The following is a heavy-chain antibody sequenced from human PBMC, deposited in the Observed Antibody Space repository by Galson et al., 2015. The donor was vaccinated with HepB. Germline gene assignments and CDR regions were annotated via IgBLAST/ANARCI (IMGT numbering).Heavy chain of an antibody. CDR3: ARGGYTTDT. D-gene: IGHD5-12*01. J-gene: IGHJ5*02. CDR2: IYHTGNT. CDR1: GVSITSGQYY. Sequence: LSLTCTVSGVSITSGQYYWAWVRQSPVKGLEWIGSIYHTGNTYYHSSLKSRLTMSLVTSTNQVSLRLTSVTAADTAIYYCARGGYTTDTWGQGTLVIVSS. V-gene: IGHV4-39*01.